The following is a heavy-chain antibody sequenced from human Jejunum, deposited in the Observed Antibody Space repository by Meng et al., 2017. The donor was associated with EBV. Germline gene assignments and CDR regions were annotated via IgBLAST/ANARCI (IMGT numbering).Heavy chain of an antibody. CDR2: TYYRSKWGD. CDR1: GDSISTNGAS. Sequence: QVQLDQSGPELVWPSHTPSLTCAISGDSISTNGASWNWIRQSPSRGLEWLGRTYYRSKWGDDYAESVKSRITINPDTSKNQFSLQLNSVTPEDTAVYFCARDFLWAFDYWGQGTLVTVSS. D-gene: IGHD2/OR15-2a*01. J-gene: IGHJ4*02. CDR3: ARDFLWAFDY. V-gene: IGHV6-1*01.